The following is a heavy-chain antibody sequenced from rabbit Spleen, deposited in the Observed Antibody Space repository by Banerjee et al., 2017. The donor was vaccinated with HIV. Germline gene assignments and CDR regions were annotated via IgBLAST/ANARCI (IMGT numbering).Heavy chain of an antibody. D-gene: IGHD4-1*01. V-gene: IGHV1S47*01. CDR2: IDPIFGIA. CDR1: GFDFSSYG. Sequence: QEQLVESGGGLVQPGGSLKLSCKASGFDFSSYGVSWVRQAPGKGLEWIGDIDPIFGIAVYASWVNGRFTISSHNAQNTLYLQLNSLTAADTATYFCVREVAGKFNLWGQGTLVTVS. CDR3: VREVAGKFNL. J-gene: IGHJ4*01.